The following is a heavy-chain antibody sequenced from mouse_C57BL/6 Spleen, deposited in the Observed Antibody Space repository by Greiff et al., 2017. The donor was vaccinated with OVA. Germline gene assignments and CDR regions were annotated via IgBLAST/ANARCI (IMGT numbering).Heavy chain of an antibody. J-gene: IGHJ3*01. Sequence: EVQLQQSGPELVKPGASVKLSCKASGYSFTDYNMNWVKQSNGKSLEWIGVINPNYGTTSYTQQFKGKATLTVDQSSSTASMQLNSRTSEDSSVYYCGRRGGHYDYDVPYADWGQGTLVTVSA. CDR1: GYSFTDYN. V-gene: IGHV1-39*01. D-gene: IGHD2-4*01. CDR3: GRRGGHYDYDVPYAD. CDR2: INPNYGTT.